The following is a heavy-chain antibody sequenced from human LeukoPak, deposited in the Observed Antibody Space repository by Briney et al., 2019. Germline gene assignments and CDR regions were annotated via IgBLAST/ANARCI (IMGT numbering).Heavy chain of an antibody. Sequence: ASVKVSCKASGYTFTGYYMHWVRQAPGRGLEWMGWINPNSGGTNYAQKFQGRVTMTRDTSISTAYMELSRLRSDDTAVYYCARGLLWFGELDLYYFDYWGQGTLVTVSS. V-gene: IGHV1-2*02. CDR1: GYTFTGYY. D-gene: IGHD3-10*01. CDR2: INPNSGGT. CDR3: ARGLLWFGELDLYYFDY. J-gene: IGHJ4*02.